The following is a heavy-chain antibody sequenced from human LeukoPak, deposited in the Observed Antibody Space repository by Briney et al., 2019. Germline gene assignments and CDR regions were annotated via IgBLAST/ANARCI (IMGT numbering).Heavy chain of an antibody. CDR3: ARGSAGSTPYFDY. CDR1: GGSISSGCYS. D-gene: IGHD6-19*01. V-gene: IGHV4-30-2*01. Sequence: SETLSLTCAVSGGSISSGCYSWSWIRQPPGKGLEWIGYIYHSGSTYYNPSLKSRVTISVDRSKNQFSLKLSSVTAADTAVYYCARGSAGSTPYFDYWGQGTLVTVSS. J-gene: IGHJ4*02. CDR2: IYHSGST.